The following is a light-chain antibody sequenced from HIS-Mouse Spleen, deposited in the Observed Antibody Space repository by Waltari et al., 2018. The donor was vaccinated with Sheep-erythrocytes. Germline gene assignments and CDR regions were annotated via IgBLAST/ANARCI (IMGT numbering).Light chain of an antibody. CDR2: EDS. CDR1: ALPTNY. V-gene: IGLV3-10*01. Sequence: SYELTQPPSVSVSPGQTARITCSGAALPTNYAYWSQQKSGQAPVLGIYEDSKRPAGIPERFSGSSSGTMATLTISGAQVEDEADYYCYSTDSSGNHSNWVFGGGTKLTVL. CDR3: YSTDSSGNHSNWV. J-gene: IGLJ3*02.